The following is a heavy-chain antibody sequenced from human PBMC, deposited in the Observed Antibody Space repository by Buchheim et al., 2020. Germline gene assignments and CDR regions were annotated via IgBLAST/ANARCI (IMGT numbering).Heavy chain of an antibody. CDR1: GFTFSSYS. Sequence: EVQLVESGGGLVQPGGSLRLSCAASGFTFSSYSMHWVRQAPGKGLEWVSYITSSSSSIFYADSVKGRFTISRDNSKNSLYLPMNSLRAEDTAVYYCARGYCSGGSCYRALNVDYWGQGTL. CDR3: ARGYCSGGSCYRALNVDY. J-gene: IGHJ4*02. V-gene: IGHV3-48*01. CDR2: ITSSSSSI. D-gene: IGHD2-15*01.